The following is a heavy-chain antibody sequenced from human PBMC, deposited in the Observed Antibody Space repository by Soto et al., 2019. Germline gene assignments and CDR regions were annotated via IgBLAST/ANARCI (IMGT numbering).Heavy chain of an antibody. Sequence: KPSETLSLSSTVSGAYMKKNTHYWAWIRQPPGQRLEWIATTFYSGNTYHNPSLKGRVTVSVDTSNNQFSLQLRSVTAAVSAVYFYARHCLLSSSSVPFGMDVWGPGSTVA. CDR3: ARHCLLSSSSVPFGMDV. D-gene: IGHD6-6*01. J-gene: IGHJ6*02. V-gene: IGHV4-39*01. CDR2: TFYSGNT. CDR1: GAYMKKNTHY.